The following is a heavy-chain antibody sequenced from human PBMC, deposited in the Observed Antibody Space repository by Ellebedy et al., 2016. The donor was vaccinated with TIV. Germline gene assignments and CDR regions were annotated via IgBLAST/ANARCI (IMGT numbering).Heavy chain of an antibody. CDR2: FSNSGST. V-gene: IGHV4-59*08. D-gene: IGHD3-22*01. CDR1: GGSISGYY. Sequence: MPSETLSLTFTISGGSISGYYWSWIRQTPGKGLECIGYFSNSGSTNYNPSLKSRVIISVDTSKNQFSLNLTSVTAADTAVYFCARLSGESSSDYYFDSWGQGTLVTVSS. CDR3: ARLSGESSSDYYFDS. J-gene: IGHJ4*02.